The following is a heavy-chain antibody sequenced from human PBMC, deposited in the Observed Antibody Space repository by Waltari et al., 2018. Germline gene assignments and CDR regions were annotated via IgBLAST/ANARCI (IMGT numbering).Heavy chain of an antibody. CDR2: IYPGDSDT. CDR1: GYSFTSYW. Sequence: EVQLVQSGAEVKKPGESLKISCKGSGYSFTSYWIGWVRQMPGQGLEWMGIIYPGDSDTRYSPSFQGQVTISADKSISTAYLQWSSLKASDTAMYYCARQDGTAGYCSGGSCYNAFDIWGQGTMVTVSS. CDR3: ARQDGTAGYCSGGSCYNAFDI. V-gene: IGHV5-51*01. J-gene: IGHJ3*02. D-gene: IGHD2-15*01.